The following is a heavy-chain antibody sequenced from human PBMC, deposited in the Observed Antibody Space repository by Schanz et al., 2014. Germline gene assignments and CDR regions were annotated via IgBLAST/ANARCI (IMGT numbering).Heavy chain of an antibody. CDR3: ARDFSAYVGNYFDY. CDR2: INVGNGNM. D-gene: IGHD5-12*01. Sequence: QVQLLQSGAEVKKPGASMKVSCKASGYTFTSYSIHWVRQAPGQGLEWMGWINVGNGNMKYSQKFQGRVTITRDTSASTAYMELTSLRFDDTAVYYCARDFSAYVGNYFDYWGQGTLVTVSS. V-gene: IGHV1-3*01. J-gene: IGHJ4*02. CDR1: GYTFTSYS.